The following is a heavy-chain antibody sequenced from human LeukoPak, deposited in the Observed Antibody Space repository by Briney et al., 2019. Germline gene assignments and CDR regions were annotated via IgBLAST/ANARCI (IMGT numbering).Heavy chain of an antibody. CDR1: GYTFTSYG. CDR2: ISAYNGNT. CDR3: ARFRGLERCRGDNWFDP. J-gene: IGHJ5*02. D-gene: IGHD1-1*01. V-gene: IGHV1-18*01. Sequence: ASVKVSCRASGYTFTSYGISWVRQAPGQGLEWMGWISAYNGNTNYAQKLQGRVTMTTDTSTSTAYMELRSLRSDDTAVYYCARFRGLERCRGDNWFDPWGQGTLVTVSS.